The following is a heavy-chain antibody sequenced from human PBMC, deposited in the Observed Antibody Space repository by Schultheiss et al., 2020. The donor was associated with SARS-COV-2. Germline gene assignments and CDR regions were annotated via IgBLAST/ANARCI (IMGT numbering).Heavy chain of an antibody. V-gene: IGHV4-59*01. J-gene: IGHJ5*02. CDR1: GGSISSYY. CDR3: AKAGYDYVWGSYRYTPWFDP. Sequence: SETLSLTCTVSGGSISSYYWSWIRQPPGKGLEWIGYIYYSGSTNYNPSLKSRVTMSIDTSKNQFSLKLRSVTAADTAVYYCAKAGYDYVWGSYRYTPWFDPWGQGTLVTVSS. CDR2: IYYSGST. D-gene: IGHD3-16*02.